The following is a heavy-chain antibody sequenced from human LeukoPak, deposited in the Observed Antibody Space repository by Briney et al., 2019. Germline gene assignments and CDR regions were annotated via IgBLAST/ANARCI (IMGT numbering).Heavy chain of an antibody. CDR1: GYTFTGYY. J-gene: IGHJ4*02. CDR2: INPNSGGT. Sequence: VSVKVSCKASGYTFTGYYMHWVRQAPGQGLEWMGWINPNSGGTNYAQKFQGRVTMTRDTSISTAYMELSRLRSDDTAVYYCARTPLVDTAKFMAPNWGQGTLVTASS. D-gene: IGHD5-18*01. CDR3: ARTPLVDTAKFMAPN. V-gene: IGHV1-2*02.